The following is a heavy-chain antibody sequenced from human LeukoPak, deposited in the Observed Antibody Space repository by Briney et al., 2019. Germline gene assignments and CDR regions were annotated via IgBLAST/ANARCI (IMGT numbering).Heavy chain of an antibody. D-gene: IGHD1-26*01. CDR2: INAGNGNT. CDR1: GYTFTSYA. J-gene: IGHJ5*02. V-gene: IGHV1-3*01. Sequence: ASVKVSCKASGYTFTSYAMHWVRQAPGQRFEWMGWINAGNGNTKYSQKFQGRVTITRDTSASTAYMELSSLRSEDTAVYYCASAPATSGSEFDPWGQGTLVTVSS. CDR3: ASAPATSGSEFDP.